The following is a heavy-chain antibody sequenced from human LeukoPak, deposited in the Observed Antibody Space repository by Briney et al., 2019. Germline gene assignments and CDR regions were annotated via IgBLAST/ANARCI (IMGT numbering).Heavy chain of an antibody. V-gene: IGHV4-59*08. CDR2: IYYSGST. J-gene: IGHJ5*02. Sequence: SETLSLTCTVSGGSISSYYWSWIRQPPGKGLEWIGYIYYSGSTNYNPSLKSRVTISVDTSKNQFSLKLSSVTAADTAVYYCARRSVEMATKGGNWFDPWGQATLVTVSS. CDR1: GGSISSYY. D-gene: IGHD5-24*01. CDR3: ARRSVEMATKGGNWFDP.